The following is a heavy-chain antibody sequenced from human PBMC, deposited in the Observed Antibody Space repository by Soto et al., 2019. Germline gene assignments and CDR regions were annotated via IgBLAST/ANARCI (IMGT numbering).Heavy chain of an antibody. CDR3: ARAKYYYDSSGDFDY. CDR2: ISAYNGNT. J-gene: IGHJ4*02. CDR1: GYTFTSYG. Sequence: ASVRVSCKASGYTFTSYGISWVRQAPGQGLEWMGWISAYNGNTNYAQKLQGRVAMTTDTSTSTAYMELRSLRSDDTAVYYCARAKYYYDSSGDFDYWGQGTLVTVSS. D-gene: IGHD3-22*01. V-gene: IGHV1-18*04.